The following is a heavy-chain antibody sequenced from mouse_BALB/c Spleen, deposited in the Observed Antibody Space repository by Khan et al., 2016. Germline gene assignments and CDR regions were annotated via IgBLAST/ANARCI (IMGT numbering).Heavy chain of an antibody. J-gene: IGHJ4*01. CDR2: TNPYTGEP. D-gene: IGHD1-2*01. V-gene: IGHV9-3-1*01. CDR3: ARSSYYGYYYAMDY. CDR1: GYTFTNYG. Sequence: QIQLVQSGPELKKPGETVKISCKASGYTFTNYGMNWVKQTPETGLKWMGWTNPYTGEPTYADDFKGRFAFSLETSATTAYLQINSIKNEDTATYFCARSSYYGYYYAMDYWGQGTSVTVSS.